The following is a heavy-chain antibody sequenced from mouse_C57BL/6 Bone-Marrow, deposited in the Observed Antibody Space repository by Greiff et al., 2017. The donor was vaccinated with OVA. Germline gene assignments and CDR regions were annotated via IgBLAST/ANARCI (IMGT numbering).Heavy chain of an antibody. V-gene: IGHV1-81*01. Sequence: QVHVKQSGAELARPGASVKLSCKASGYTFTSYGISWVKQRTGQGLEWIGEIYPRSGNTYYNEKFKGKATLTADKSSSTAYMELRSLTSEDSAVYFCARWGDGPDYWGQGTTLTVSS. J-gene: IGHJ2*01. D-gene: IGHD2-3*01. CDR1: GYTFTSYG. CDR2: IYPRSGNT. CDR3: ARWGDGPDY.